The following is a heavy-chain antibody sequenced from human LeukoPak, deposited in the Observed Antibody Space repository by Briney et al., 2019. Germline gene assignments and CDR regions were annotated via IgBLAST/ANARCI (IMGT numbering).Heavy chain of an antibody. Sequence: KRGESLKISCKGSGYSFNSYWIGWVRRMRGKGLEWMGIIYPGDSDTRYSPSFQGQVTSSADNSISTVYLQWSSLKDSDTAMYYCARGTWGMDVWGQGTTVTVAS. CDR1: GYSFNSYW. CDR2: IYPGDSDT. J-gene: IGHJ6*02. CDR3: ARGTWGMDV. V-gene: IGHV5-51*01. D-gene: IGHD1/OR15-1a*01.